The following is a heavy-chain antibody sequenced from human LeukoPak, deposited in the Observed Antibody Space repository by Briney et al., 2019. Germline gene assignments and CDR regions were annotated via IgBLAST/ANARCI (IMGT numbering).Heavy chain of an antibody. CDR2: IKSDGSST. V-gene: IGHV3-74*01. CDR1: GFTFSTYW. D-gene: IGHD3-10*01. J-gene: IGHJ3*02. Sequence: QPGGSLRLSCAASGFTFSTYWMHWVRQAPGKGLVWVSRIKSDGSSTSYADSVKGRFTISRDNAKNTLYLQMNSLRAEDTAVYYCARDPWQFAHDAFDIWGRGTMVTVSS. CDR3: ARDPWQFAHDAFDI.